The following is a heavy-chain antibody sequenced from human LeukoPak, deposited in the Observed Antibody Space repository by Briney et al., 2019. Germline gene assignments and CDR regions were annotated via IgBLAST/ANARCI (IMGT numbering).Heavy chain of an antibody. Sequence: SETLSLTCAVYGGSFSNYYWSWIRQTPGKGMEWIGEINDSGRTNYNPSLMRRVTVSVDTSKNQFSLRLTPVTATDTAVYYCARRWNYGRNYYIDVWGKGAAVSVSS. D-gene: IGHD1-7*01. V-gene: IGHV4-34*01. CDR3: ARRWNYGRNYYIDV. CDR2: INDSGRT. J-gene: IGHJ6*03. CDR1: GGSFSNYY.